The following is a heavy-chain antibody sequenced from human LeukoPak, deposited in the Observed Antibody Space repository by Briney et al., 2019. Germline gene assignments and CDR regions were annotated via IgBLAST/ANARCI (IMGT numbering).Heavy chain of an antibody. Sequence: PGGSLRLSCAASGFTFSTYGMHWVRQAPGKGLEWVAVISYDGSNKYYADSVEGRFTISRDNSKNTLYLQMNSLRAEDTAAYYCAKDLAMTTVTTFLHNWGQGTLVTFSS. J-gene: IGHJ4*02. CDR2: ISYDGSNK. CDR3: AKDLAMTTVTTFLHN. D-gene: IGHD4-17*01. CDR1: GFTFSTYG. V-gene: IGHV3-30*18.